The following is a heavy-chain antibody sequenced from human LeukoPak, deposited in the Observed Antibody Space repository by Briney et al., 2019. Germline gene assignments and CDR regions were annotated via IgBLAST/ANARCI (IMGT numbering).Heavy chain of an antibody. CDR2: IKQDGSEK. CDR1: GFTFSSYW. CDR3: ARARDDYGDYVEDY. V-gene: IGHV3-7*01. Sequence: GGSLRLSCAASGFTFSSYWMSWVRQAPGKGLEWVANIKQDGSEKYYVDSVKGRFTISRDNAKNSLYLQMNSLRAEDTAVYYCARARDDYGDYVEDYWGQGTLVTVSS. D-gene: IGHD4-17*01. J-gene: IGHJ4*02.